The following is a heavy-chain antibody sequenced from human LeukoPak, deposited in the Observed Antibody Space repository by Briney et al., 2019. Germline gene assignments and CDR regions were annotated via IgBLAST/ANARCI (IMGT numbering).Heavy chain of an antibody. CDR3: AKDRPDYYDLSTYFYVLTFDY. D-gene: IGHD3-22*01. J-gene: IGHJ4*02. CDR2: ISGPGGRT. V-gene: IGHV3-23*01. CDR1: GFTFSNYA. Sequence: AGSLTLSCAASGFTFSNYAMTWVRQAPGKGLEWVSTISGPGGRTYYADSVKGRFTISRDNSKNTLYLQMNSLRAEDTAVYYCAKDRPDYYDLSTYFYVLTFDYWGQGTLVPVSS.